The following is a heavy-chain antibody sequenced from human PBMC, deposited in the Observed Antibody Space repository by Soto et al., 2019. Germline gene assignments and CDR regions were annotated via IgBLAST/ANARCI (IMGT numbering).Heavy chain of an antibody. CDR3: ARDPSDYAPSNWFDP. CDR1: GGSISSGGYY. D-gene: IGHD4-17*01. CDR2: IYYYGIT. Sequence: SETLSLTCTVTGGSISSGGYYWSWIRPHPGRRLEWIGYIYYYGITNYNPSLKSRVTISVDTSKNQFSLKLTSVTAADTAVYYCARDPSDYAPSNWFDPWGQGTLVTVSS. V-gene: IGHV4-61*08. J-gene: IGHJ5*02.